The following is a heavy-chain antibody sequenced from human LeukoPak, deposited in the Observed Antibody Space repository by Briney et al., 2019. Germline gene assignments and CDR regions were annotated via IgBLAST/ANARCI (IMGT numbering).Heavy chain of an antibody. V-gene: IGHV3-33*06. CDR1: GFTFSSYG. Sequence: PGGSLRLSCAASGFTFSSYGMHWVRQAPGKGLEWVAVIWYDGSNKYYADSVKGRFTISRDNSKNTLYLQMNSLRAEDTAVYYCAKDGDTMIVVHFQHWGQGTLVTVSS. CDR2: IWYDGSNK. CDR3: AKDGDTMIVVHFQH. J-gene: IGHJ1*01. D-gene: IGHD3-22*01.